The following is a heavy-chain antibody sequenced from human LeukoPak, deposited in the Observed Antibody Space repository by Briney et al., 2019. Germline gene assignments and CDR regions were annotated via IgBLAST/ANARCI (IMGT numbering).Heavy chain of an antibody. V-gene: IGHV1-46*01. CDR3: AARGIAVAGIYYYYYLDV. J-gene: IGHJ6*03. D-gene: IGHD6-19*01. CDR1: GDTFTSYY. Sequence: ASVKVSCKASGDTFTSYYMRWVRQAPGQGLECMGIINPSGTSTSYAQKFQGRVTMTRDMSTSTVYMELSSLRSEDTAVYYCAARGIAVAGIYYYYYLDVWGKGTTVTVSS. CDR2: INPSGTST.